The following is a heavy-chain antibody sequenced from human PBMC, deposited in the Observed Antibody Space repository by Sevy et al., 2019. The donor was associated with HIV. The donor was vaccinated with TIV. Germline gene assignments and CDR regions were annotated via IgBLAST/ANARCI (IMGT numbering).Heavy chain of an antibody. D-gene: IGHD6-13*01. CDR2: IIPIFGTA. CDR1: GGTFSSYA. CDR3: ASMGRIAAAGTNY. J-gene: IGHJ4*02. V-gene: IGHV1-69*06. Sequence: ASVKVSYKASGGTFSSYAISWVRQAPGQGLEWMGGIIPIFGTANYAQKFQGRVTITADKSTSTAYMELSSLRSEDTAVYYCASMGRIAAAGTNYWGQGTLVTVSS.